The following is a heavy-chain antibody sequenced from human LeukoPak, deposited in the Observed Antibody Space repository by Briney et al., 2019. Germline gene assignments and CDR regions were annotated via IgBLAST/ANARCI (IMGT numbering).Heavy chain of an antibody. CDR1: GFTFSSYG. V-gene: IGHV3-30*18. J-gene: IGHJ5*02. D-gene: IGHD6-19*01. CDR3: AKGSPYNWFDP. CDR2: ISYDGSNK. Sequence: GGSLRLSCAASGFTFSSYGMHWVRQAPGKGLEWVAVISYDGSNKYYADSVKGRFTISRDNSKNTLYLQMNSLRAEDTAVYYCAKGSPYNWFDPWGQGTLVTVSS.